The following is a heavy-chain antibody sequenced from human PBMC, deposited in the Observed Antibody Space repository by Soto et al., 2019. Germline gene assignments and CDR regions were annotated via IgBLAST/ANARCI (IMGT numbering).Heavy chain of an antibody. D-gene: IGHD2-2*01. CDR1: GYTFTNYA. CDR2: INAGNGNT. J-gene: IGHJ3*02. V-gene: IGHV1-3*01. Sequence: QVQLVQSGAEVKKPGASVKVSCKASGYTFTNYAMHWVRQAPGQRPEWMGWINAGNGNTKFSQRFQGGVTITRDTSANIAYMELSSLTSEDTAVYYCARAGFCSTTSCSDAFDIWGQGTMVTVSS. CDR3: ARAGFCSTTSCSDAFDI.